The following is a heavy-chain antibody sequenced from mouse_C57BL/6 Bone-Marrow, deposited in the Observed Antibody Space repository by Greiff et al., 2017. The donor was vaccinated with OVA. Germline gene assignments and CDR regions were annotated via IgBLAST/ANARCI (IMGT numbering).Heavy chain of an antibody. J-gene: IGHJ1*03. CDR3: ALTQYFDV. V-gene: IGHV1-81*01. D-gene: IGHD4-1*01. CDR1: GYTLTSYG. Sequence: QVKLQQSGAELARPGASVKLSCKASGYTLTSYGISWVKQRTGQGLEWIGEIYRRSGNIYYKEKVKGKATLTADKSSSTAYMELPSLKSEASAVYFCALTQYFDVWGTGTTVTVSS. CDR2: IYRRSGNI.